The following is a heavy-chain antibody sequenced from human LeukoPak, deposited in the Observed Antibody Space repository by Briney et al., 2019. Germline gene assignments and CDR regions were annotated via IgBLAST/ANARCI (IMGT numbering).Heavy chain of an antibody. CDR3: ASEAVADDAFDI. V-gene: IGHV4-59*08. CDR1: GGSISSYY. CDR2: IYYSGST. D-gene: IGHD6-19*01. Sequence: SETLSLTCTVSGGSISSYYWSWIRQPPGKGLEWIGYIYYSGSTNYNPSLKSRVTISVDTSKNQLSLKLSSVTAADTAVYYCASEAVADDAFDIWGQGTMVTVSS. J-gene: IGHJ3*02.